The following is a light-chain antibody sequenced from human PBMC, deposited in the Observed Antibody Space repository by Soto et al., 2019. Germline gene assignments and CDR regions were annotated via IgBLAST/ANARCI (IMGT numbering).Light chain of an antibody. Sequence: EIVMTQSPATLSVSPGERATLSCRASQSIGNNLGWYQQKPGQAPRLLIYGASTRATGIPARFSGSGSGTEFTLTITGLQSEDSAGYNCQQYNTWTLISFGQGTRLEIK. CDR1: QSIGNN. V-gene: IGKV3-15*01. CDR2: GAS. CDR3: QQYNTWTLIS. J-gene: IGKJ5*01.